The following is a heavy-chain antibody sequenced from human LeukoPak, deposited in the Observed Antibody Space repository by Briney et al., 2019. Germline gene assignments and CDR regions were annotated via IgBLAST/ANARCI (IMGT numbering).Heavy chain of an antibody. J-gene: IGHJ4*02. V-gene: IGHV3-23*01. D-gene: IGHD2-8*01. CDR3: AKGYCSNSVCHSLDY. CDR2: ISDSGART. Sequence: GGSLRLSCAASGFTFSSYGMSWVRQAPGKGLEWVSGISDSGARTQYADSVKGRFTISRDNSKNTLYLQMNSLRAEDTAVYYCAKGYCSNSVCHSLDYWGQGTLVTVSS. CDR1: GFTFSSYG.